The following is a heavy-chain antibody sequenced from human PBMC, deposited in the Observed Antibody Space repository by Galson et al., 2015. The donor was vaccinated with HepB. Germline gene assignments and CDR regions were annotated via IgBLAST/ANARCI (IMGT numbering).Heavy chain of an antibody. CDR3: ARDGAEDCTNGVCSLAPDY. J-gene: IGHJ4*02. CDR2: IYYSGST. V-gene: IGHV4-59*01. Sequence: ETLSLTCTVSGGSISSYYWSWIRQPPGKGLEWIGYIYYSGSTNYNPSLKSRVTISVDTSKNQFSLKLSSVTAEDTAVYYCARDGAEDCTNGVCSLAPDYWGQGTLVTVSS. D-gene: IGHD2-8*01. CDR1: GGSISSYY.